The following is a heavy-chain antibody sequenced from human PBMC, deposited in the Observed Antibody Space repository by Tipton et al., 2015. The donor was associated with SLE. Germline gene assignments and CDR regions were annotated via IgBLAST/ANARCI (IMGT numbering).Heavy chain of an antibody. CDR2: LYHNGST. D-gene: IGHD2-2*01. CDR3: ARTAVLAAIMMDV. V-gene: IGHV4-38-2*02. J-gene: IGHJ6*02. Sequence: TLSLTCTVSGFSIKYGYYWGWIRQPPGKGLEWIGTLYHNGSTHYNPTLKSRVSMSGDTSKNQLSLKFNSVTAADTAVYYCARTAVLAAIMMDVWGQGTTVTVSS. CDR1: GFSIKYGYY.